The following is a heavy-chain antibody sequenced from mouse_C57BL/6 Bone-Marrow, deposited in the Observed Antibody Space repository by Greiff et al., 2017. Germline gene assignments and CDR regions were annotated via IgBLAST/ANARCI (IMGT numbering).Heavy chain of an antibody. CDR3: ARQGLWYAMDY. J-gene: IGHJ4*01. CDR2: ISNLAYSI. CDR1: GFSFSDYG. D-gene: IGHD1-1*02. Sequence: EVMLVASGGGLVQPGGSLTLSCAASGFSFSDYGLAWVRQAPRKGPEWVAFISNLAYSIYYADTVTGRFTISRENAKNTLYLEMSNLRSEDTAMYYCARQGLWYAMDYWGQGTSVTVSS. V-gene: IGHV5-15*01.